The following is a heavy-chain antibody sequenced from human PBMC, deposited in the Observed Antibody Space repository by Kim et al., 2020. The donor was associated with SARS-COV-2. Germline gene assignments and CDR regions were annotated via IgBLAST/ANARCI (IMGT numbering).Heavy chain of an antibody. CDR3: ARSTFGDGYNYPFDY. J-gene: IGHJ4*02. D-gene: IGHD5-12*01. Sequence: PSPKRRVTISVDTSKNQFSLKLSSVTAADMAVYYCARSTFGDGYNYPFDYWGQGTLVTVSS. V-gene: IGHV4-59*01.